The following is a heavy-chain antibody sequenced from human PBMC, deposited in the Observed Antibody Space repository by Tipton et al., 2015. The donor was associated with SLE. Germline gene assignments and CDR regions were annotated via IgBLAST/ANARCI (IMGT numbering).Heavy chain of an antibody. Sequence: SLRLSCAASGFTFGSYSMDWVCQAPGKGLEWISYISGSGDTMYYADSVKGRLRISRDNAKNSLYLQMDSLKVEDTGVYYCARDRSVRIAMRRAPDYMDVWGKGTTVTVSS. CDR1: GFTFGSYS. CDR2: ISGSGDTM. D-gene: IGHD3-10*01. J-gene: IGHJ6*03. V-gene: IGHV3-48*01. CDR3: ARDRSVRIAMRRAPDYMDV.